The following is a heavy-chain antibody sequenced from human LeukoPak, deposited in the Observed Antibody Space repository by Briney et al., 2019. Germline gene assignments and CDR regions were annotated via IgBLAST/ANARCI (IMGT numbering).Heavy chain of an antibody. CDR1: GGSISGCY. CDR3: ARTRRGYSYGNHFDY. V-gene: IGHV4-59*08. Sequence: SETLSLTCSVSGGSISGCYWSWIRQPPGKGMECIGCIYYSGSTNYNPSLKSRVTISVDTSKNQFSLKLSSVTAADTAVYYCARTRRGYSYGNHFDYWGQGTLVTVSS. D-gene: IGHD5-18*01. CDR2: IYYSGST. J-gene: IGHJ4*02.